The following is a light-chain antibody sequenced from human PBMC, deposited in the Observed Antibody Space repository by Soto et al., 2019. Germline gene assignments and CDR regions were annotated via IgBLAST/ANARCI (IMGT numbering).Light chain of an antibody. Sequence: EIVLTHSAGTLSLSPGERATLSCRASQSVSSSYLAWYQQKPGQAPRLLIYGASSRATGIPDRFSGSGSGTDFTLTISRLEPEDFAVYYCQQYGSSPRTFGQGTKV. CDR3: QQYGSSPRT. CDR2: GAS. CDR1: QSVSSSY. J-gene: IGKJ1*01. V-gene: IGKV3-20*01.